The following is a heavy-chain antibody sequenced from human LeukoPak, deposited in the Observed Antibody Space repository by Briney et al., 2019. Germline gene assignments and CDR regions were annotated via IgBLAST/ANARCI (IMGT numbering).Heavy chain of an antibody. CDR2: IGSTGSYI. D-gene: IGHD2-2*01. CDR1: GFTFNNYY. CDR3: ARELVVAGALDI. V-gene: IGHV3-21*01. J-gene: IGHJ3*02. Sequence: TGMSLRLSCAGSGFTFNNYYMSWVRQAPGRGLEWVSSIGSTGSYIYYADSVKGRFTISRDSAKNSLYLQMNSLRAEDTAVYYCARELVVAGALDIWGQGTMVTVSS.